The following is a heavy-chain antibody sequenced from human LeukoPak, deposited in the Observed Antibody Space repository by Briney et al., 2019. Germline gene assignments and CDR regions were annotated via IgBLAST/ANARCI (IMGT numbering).Heavy chain of an antibody. CDR3: AAGAVSPADAFDI. Sequence: GESLKISCKGSGYSFTTYWIGWVRQMPGKGLEWMGIIYPGDSDTRYSPSFQGQVTISADKSISTAYLQWSSLKASDTAMYYCAAGAVSPADAFDIWGQGTMVTVSS. D-gene: IGHD1-26*01. V-gene: IGHV5-51*01. J-gene: IGHJ3*02. CDR1: GYSFTTYW. CDR2: IYPGDSDT.